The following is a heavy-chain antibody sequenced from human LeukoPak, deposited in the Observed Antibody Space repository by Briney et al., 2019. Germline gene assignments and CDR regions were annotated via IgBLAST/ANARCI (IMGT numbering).Heavy chain of an antibody. CDR1: ACILSNSA. J-gene: IGHJ4*02. CDR2: ISASGGNS. CDR3: AGDIEFIC. D-gene: IGHD2-15*01. V-gene: IGHV3-23*01. Sequence: GGSLRLSCQASACILSNSAMSWVRQASGRGLEWVSLISASGGNSYYADSVKGRFTVSRDSSKNTLHLQMNSLRAEDTAVYYCAGDIEFICWGQGTLVTVSS.